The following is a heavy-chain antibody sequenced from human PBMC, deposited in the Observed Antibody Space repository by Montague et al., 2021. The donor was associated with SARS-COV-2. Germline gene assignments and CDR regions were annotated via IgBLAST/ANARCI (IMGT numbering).Heavy chain of an antibody. V-gene: IGHV4-39*07. Sequence: SETLSLTCTVSGGSISSNNYYWDWIRQPPGKGLEWIGSIYDSGSTYYNPSLESRVSISVITPRNQLSLRLRSVTAADTAVYYCARHSGYYDRSGYYDYWGQGTLVTVSS. D-gene: IGHD3-22*01. J-gene: IGHJ4*02. CDR3: ARHSGYYDRSGYYDY. CDR1: GGSISSNNYY. CDR2: IYDSGST.